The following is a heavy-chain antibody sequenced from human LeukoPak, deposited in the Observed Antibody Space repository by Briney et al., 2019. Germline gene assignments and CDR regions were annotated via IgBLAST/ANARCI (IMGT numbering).Heavy chain of an antibody. J-gene: IGHJ4*02. CDR1: AGSISSYY. Sequence: PSETLSLTCTVSAGSISSYYWNWIRQPAGKGLEWIGRIYTSGSTNYNPSLKSRVTISVDTSKNQFSLKLSSVTAADTAVYYCARGTSSWYLYFDYWGQGTLVTVSS. CDR3: ARGTSSWYLYFDY. CDR2: IYTSGST. V-gene: IGHV4-4*07. D-gene: IGHD6-13*01.